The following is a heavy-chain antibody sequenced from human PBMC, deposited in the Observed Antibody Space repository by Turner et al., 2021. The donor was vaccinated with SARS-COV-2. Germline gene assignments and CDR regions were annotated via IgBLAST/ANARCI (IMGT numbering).Heavy chain of an antibody. CDR2: ISSSSSYI. D-gene: IGHD3-22*01. CDR1: GFTLSSYS. J-gene: IGHJ4*02. CDR3: ARSPTAPGYYYDSSGYYTPYYFDY. Sequence: EVQLVESGGGLVKPGGSLRLSCAASGFTLSSYSMNWVRQAPGKGLEWVSSISSSSSYIYYADSVKGRFTISRDNAKNSLYLQMNSLRAEDTAVYYCARSPTAPGYYYDSSGYYTPYYFDYWGQGTLVTVSS. V-gene: IGHV3-21*01.